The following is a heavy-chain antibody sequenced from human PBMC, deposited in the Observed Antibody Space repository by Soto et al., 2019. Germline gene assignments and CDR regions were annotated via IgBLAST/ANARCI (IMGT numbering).Heavy chain of an antibody. D-gene: IGHD2-2*01. Sequence: SETLSLTCAVYGGSFSGYYWSWIRQPPGKGVEWIGEINHSGSTNYNPPLKSRVTISVDTSKNQFSLKLSSVTAADTAVYYCARVPRYCSSTSCYGEAYYYYYMDVWGKGTTVTVSS. J-gene: IGHJ6*03. V-gene: IGHV4-34*01. CDR3: ARVPRYCSSTSCYGEAYYYYYMDV. CDR2: INHSGST. CDR1: GGSFSGYY.